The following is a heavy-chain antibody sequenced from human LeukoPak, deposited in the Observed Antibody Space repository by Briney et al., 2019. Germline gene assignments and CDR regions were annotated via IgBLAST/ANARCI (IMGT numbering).Heavy chain of an antibody. V-gene: IGHV4-34*01. J-gene: IGHJ2*01. CDR2: ITHSGSP. CDR1: SGSLSGCY. CDR3: ARGVDL. Sequence: PSETLSLTCGVSSGSLSGCYWRWIRQPPGGGLEWLGEITHSGSPNYNPSLKSRVTISGDTSKKQFSLNLKSVTAADTGVYYCARGVDLWGRGTPVTVSS.